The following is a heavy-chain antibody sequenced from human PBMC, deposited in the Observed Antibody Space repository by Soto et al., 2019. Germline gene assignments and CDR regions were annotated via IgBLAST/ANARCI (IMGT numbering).Heavy chain of an antibody. Sequence: GGSLRLSCAASGFTFSSYEMNWVRQAPGKGLEWVSYISTSGSTIYYADSVKGRFTISRDNAKNSLYLQMYTLRAEDTAVYYCVRGETWLQLPYYFDYWGQGTLVTVSS. CDR3: VRGETWLQLPYYFDY. CDR2: ISTSGSTI. V-gene: IGHV3-48*03. CDR1: GFTFSSYE. J-gene: IGHJ4*02. D-gene: IGHD5-12*01.